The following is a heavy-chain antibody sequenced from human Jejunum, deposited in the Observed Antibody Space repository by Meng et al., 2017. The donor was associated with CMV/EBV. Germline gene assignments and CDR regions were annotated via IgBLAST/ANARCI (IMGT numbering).Heavy chain of an antibody. D-gene: IGHD5-24*01. J-gene: IGHJ4*02. Sequence: QVQLVQSWSEVKKPGASVKVSCRPSGYTFTSYAINWVRQAPGQGPDWMGWIDPNTGNPTYDQGFTGRFVFSLDTSVSTAYLQINSLRADDTAVYYCARDSPLDGYSLLDYWGQGTLVTVSS. V-gene: IGHV7-4-1*02. CDR3: ARDSPLDGYSLLDY. CDR2: IDPNTGNP. CDR1: GYTFTSYA.